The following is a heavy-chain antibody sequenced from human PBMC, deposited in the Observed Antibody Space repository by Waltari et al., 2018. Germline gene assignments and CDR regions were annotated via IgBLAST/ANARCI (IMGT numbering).Heavy chain of an antibody. V-gene: IGHV4-34*01. D-gene: IGHD3-16*02. CDR1: GGSFSGYY. CDR3: ARGVRGSYRYKFPSTGYFDY. CDR2: INHSGST. J-gene: IGHJ4*02. Sequence: QVQLQQRGAGLLKPSETLSLTCAVYGGSFSGYYWSWIRQPPGKGREWIGEINHSGSTNYNPSLKSRVTISVDTSKNQFSLKLSSVTAADTAVYYCARGVRGSYRYKFPSTGYFDYWGQGTLVTVSS.